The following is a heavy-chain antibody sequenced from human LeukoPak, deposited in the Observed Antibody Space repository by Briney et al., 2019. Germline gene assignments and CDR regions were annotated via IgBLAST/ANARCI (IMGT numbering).Heavy chain of an antibody. CDR2: VIPILNIA. V-gene: IGHV1-69*04. D-gene: IGHD2-2*01. Sequence: SVKVSCKASGGTFSSYTFSWVRQAPGQGLEWMGRVIPILNIATYAHKFQGRVTITADKSTSTAYMDLTSLTSEDTAVYYCARDQRGYCSSTSCFPDAFDIWGQGTMVTVSS. CDR1: GGTFSSYT. CDR3: ARDQRGYCSSTSCFPDAFDI. J-gene: IGHJ3*02.